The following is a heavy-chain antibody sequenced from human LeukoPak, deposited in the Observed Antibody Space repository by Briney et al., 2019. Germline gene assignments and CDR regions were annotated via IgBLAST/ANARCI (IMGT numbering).Heavy chain of an antibody. V-gene: IGHV4-61*05. J-gene: IGHJ6*02. Sequence: SETLSLTCTVSGGSISSSSYYWGWIRQPPGKGLEWIGYIYYSGSTNYNPSLKSRVTISVDTSKNQFSLKLSSVTAADTAVYYCARQNTAGWGTRYYYGMDVWGQGTTVTVSS. CDR3: ARQNTAGWGTRYYYGMDV. CDR1: GGSISSSSYY. CDR2: IYYSGST. D-gene: IGHD3-16*01.